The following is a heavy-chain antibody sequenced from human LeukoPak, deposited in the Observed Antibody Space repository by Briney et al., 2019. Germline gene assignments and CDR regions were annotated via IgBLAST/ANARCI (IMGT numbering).Heavy chain of an antibody. J-gene: IGHJ4*02. CDR3: ARPGIAVAGREGNFDY. CDR1: GFTFSRYW. Sequence: PGGSLRLSCAASGFTFSRYWMHWVRQAPGKGLVWVSRINSDGSSTNYADSVRGRFTISRDNAKNTLYLQRNSLRAEDTAVYYCARPGIAVAGREGNFDYWGQGTLVTVSS. CDR2: INSDGSST. V-gene: IGHV3-74*01. D-gene: IGHD6-19*01.